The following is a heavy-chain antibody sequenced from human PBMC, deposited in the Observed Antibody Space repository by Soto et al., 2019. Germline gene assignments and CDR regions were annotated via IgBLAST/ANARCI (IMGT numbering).Heavy chain of an antibody. CDR3: ARGINYYDSSGDYWFDP. D-gene: IGHD3-22*01. CDR1: GGSINSGYYS. CDR2: IYHTGTT. Sequence: QLQLQESGSGLVKSSQTLSLTCTVSGGSINSGYYSWTWIRQPPGKGLEWIGHIYHTGTTYYNTSLKSRVTISVDRSKTQFSLKLSSVTAADTAVYYCARGINYYDSSGDYWFDPWGQGTLVTVSS. J-gene: IGHJ5*02. V-gene: IGHV4-30-2*01.